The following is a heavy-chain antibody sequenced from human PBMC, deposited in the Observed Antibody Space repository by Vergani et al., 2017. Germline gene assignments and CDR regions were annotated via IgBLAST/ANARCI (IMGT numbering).Heavy chain of an antibody. D-gene: IGHD6-13*01. Sequence: EVQLVESGGGLIQPGGSLRPSCAASGFTVSSNYMSWVRQAPGKGLEWVSVIYSGGSTYYADSVKGRFTISRDNSKNTLYLQMNSLRAEDTAVYYCARDSIAAAGSDYYGMDVWGQGTTVTVSS. V-gene: IGHV3-53*01. J-gene: IGHJ6*02. CDR1: GFTVSSNY. CDR3: ARDSIAAAGSDYYGMDV. CDR2: IYSGGST.